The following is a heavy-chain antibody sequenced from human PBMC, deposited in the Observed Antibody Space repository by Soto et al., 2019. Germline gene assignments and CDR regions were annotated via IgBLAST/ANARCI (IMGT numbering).Heavy chain of an antibody. CDR1: GFSLSAFW. V-gene: IGHV3-7*02. J-gene: IGHJ4*02. Sequence: EVQLVQSGGGLVQPGGSLRLSCEASGFSLSAFWMNWVRQSPRKGLEWVSNINPEGSEKVYVDSVKGRFTVSRDNTQNSVYLQMDSLRAADTAVYYCAGWGNNGCYWGQGSLVTVSS. CDR3: AGWGNNGCY. D-gene: IGHD3-16*01. CDR2: INPEGSEK.